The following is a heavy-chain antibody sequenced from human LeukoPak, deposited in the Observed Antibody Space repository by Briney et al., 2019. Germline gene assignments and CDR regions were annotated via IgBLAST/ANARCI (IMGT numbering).Heavy chain of an antibody. CDR2: IKEDGSEK. V-gene: IGHV3-7*05. CDR3: PRKKGCNDTTCYFPIL. J-gene: IGHJ4*02. D-gene: IGHD2-2*01. Sequence: GGSLRLSCAASGFTFSTFWMTWVRQAAGKGLEWVANIKEDGSEKYYVDSLKGRFTISRDNAKNSLYLQMNSLRAEDTAVYYCPRKKGCNDTTCYFPILWGQGTRVTVSS. CDR1: GFTFSTFW.